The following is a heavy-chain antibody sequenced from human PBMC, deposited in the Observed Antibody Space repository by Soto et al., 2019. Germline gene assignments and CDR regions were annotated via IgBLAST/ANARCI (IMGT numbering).Heavy chain of an antibody. V-gene: IGHV1-18*01. CDR3: ARVASIAAPGPVRYYYGMDV. CDR2: ISAYNGNT. D-gene: IGHD6-13*01. CDR1: GYTFTSYG. Sequence: QVQLVQSGAEVKKPGASVKVSCKASGYTFTSYGISWVRQAPGQGLEWMGWISAYNGNTNYAQKLQGRVTMTTDTTXXNXYXQLRSLRSDDTAVYACARVASIAAPGPVRYYYGMDVWGQGTTVTVSS. J-gene: IGHJ6*02.